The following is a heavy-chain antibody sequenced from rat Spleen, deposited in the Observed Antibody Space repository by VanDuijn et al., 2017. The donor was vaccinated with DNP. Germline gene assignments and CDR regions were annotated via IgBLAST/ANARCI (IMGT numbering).Heavy chain of an antibody. CDR2: INTDGGST. D-gene: IGHD1-5*01. J-gene: IGHJ4*01. CDR3: TRHGEVHLRYAMDA. V-gene: IGHV5-58*01. Sequence: EVQLVETGGGLVQPGRSLKLSCVASGFTFSSYWMYWIRQAPGKGLEWVASINTDGGSTYYPDSVEGRFIISRDNAKSTLYLQMDSLRSEETATYYCTRHGEVHLRYAMDAWGQGTSVTVSS. CDR1: GFTFSSYW.